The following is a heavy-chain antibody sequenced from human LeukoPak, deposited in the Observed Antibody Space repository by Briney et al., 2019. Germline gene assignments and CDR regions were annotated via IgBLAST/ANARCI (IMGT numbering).Heavy chain of an antibody. CDR3: AIAAGWEQAY. Sequence: GGSLRLSCAASGFTFSRYWMTWVRQAPGKGLEWVANIKEDGSEKNYVESPMGLFNTSKNIAKNSLYLQMNRLRAEETAVYYCAIAAGWEQAYWGQGTLVTVSS. CDR2: IKEDGSEK. V-gene: IGHV3-7*01. D-gene: IGHD1-26*01. J-gene: IGHJ4*02. CDR1: GFTFSRYW.